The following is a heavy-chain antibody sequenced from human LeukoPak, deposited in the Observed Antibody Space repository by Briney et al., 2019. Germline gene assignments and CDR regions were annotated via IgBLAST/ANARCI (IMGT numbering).Heavy chain of an antibody. CDR3: ARQNDFRLDY. V-gene: IGHV5-51*01. CDR2: IYPGDSDT. D-gene: IGHD3-3*01. CDR1: GYTFSSYW. J-gene: IGHJ4*02. Sequence: GESLKISCKGSGYTFSSYWIGWVRQMPGKGLEWMGIIYPGDSDTRYSPSLQGQVTISVDTSIGTAYLQRSSLKASDTAIYYCARQNDFRLDYWGQGTLVTVSS.